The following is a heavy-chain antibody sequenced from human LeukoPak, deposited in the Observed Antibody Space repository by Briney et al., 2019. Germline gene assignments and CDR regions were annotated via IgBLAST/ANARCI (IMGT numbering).Heavy chain of an antibody. J-gene: IGHJ3*02. CDR2: ISSSGSTI. D-gene: IGHD3-22*01. Sequence: QTGGSLRLSCAASGFTFSSYEMNWVRQAPGKGLEWVSYISSSGSTIYYADSVKGRFTISRDNSRDTLYLQMNSLRAEDTAVYYCAKKWSGDYDSSGVNDAFDIWGQGTMVTVSS. CDR1: GFTFSSYE. CDR3: AKKWSGDYDSSGVNDAFDI. V-gene: IGHV3-48*03.